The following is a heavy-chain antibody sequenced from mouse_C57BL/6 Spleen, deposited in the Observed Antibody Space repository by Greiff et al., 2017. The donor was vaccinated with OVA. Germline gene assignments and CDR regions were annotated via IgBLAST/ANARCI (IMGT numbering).Heavy chain of an antibody. Sequence: EVKLMESGGGLVQPGGSMKLSCAASGFTFSDAWMDWVRQSPEKGLEWVAEIRNKANNHATYYAESVKGRFTISRDDSKSSVYLQMNSLRAEDTGIYYCTRLDGYYFFYAMDYWGQGTSVTVSS. J-gene: IGHJ4*01. D-gene: IGHD2-3*01. V-gene: IGHV6-6*01. CDR2: IRNKANNHAT. CDR3: TRLDGYYFFYAMDY. CDR1: GFTFSDAW.